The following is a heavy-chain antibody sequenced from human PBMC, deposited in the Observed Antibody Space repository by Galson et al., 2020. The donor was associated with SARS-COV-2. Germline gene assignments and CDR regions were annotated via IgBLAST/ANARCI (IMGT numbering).Heavy chain of an antibody. CDR1: GYTFTSYA. CDR2: INTNTGNP. V-gene: IGHV7-4-1*02. Sequence: ASVKVSCKASGYTFTSYAMNWVRQAPGQGLEWMGWINTNTGNPTYAQGFTGRFVFSLDTSVSTAYLQISSLKAVDTAVYYCARANVVVAATDYYYYGMDVWGQGTTVTVSS. D-gene: IGHD2-15*01. J-gene: IGHJ6*02. CDR3: ARANVVVAATDYYYYGMDV.